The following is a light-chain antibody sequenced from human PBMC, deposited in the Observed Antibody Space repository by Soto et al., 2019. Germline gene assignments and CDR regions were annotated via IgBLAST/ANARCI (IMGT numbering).Light chain of an antibody. J-gene: IGKJ5*01. Sequence: DIQMTQSPSSLSASVGDRVTIACRASQSISTYLYWYQQRLGKAPKVLIYAASNLQSGVPSRFSGSGSGTDFTLTISSLQPEDFATYYCQQSYSNPITFGQGTRLEIK. CDR3: QQSYSNPIT. CDR2: AAS. CDR1: QSISTY. V-gene: IGKV1-39*01.